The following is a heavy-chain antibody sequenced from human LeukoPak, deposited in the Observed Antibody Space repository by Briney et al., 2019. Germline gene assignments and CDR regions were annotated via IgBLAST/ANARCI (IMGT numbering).Heavy chain of an antibody. V-gene: IGHV3-64D*06. D-gene: IGHD6-19*01. CDR3: VKGHVAVAGDGFDY. J-gene: IGHJ4*02. CDR1: GFTFSSYA. CDR2: ISSNGGST. Sequence: GGSLRLSCSASGFTFSSYAMHWVRQAPGKGLEYVSAISSNGGSTYYADSVKGRFTISRDNPKNTLYLQMSSLRAEDTAVYYCVKGHVAVAGDGFDYWGQGTLVTVSS.